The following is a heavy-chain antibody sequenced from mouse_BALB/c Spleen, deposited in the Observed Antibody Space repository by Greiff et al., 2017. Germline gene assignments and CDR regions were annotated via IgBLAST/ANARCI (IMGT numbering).Heavy chain of an antibody. V-gene: IGHV1-18*01. CDR1: GYTFTDYN. CDR3: ASYGNYPAWFAY. D-gene: IGHD2-1*01. Sequence: EVQLQQSGPELVKPGASVKIPCKASGYTFTDYNMDWVKQSHGKSLEWIGDINPNNGGTIYNQKFKGKATLTVDKSSSTAYMELRSLTSEDTAVYYCASYGNYPAWFAYWGQGTLVTVSA. J-gene: IGHJ3*01. CDR2: INPNNGGT.